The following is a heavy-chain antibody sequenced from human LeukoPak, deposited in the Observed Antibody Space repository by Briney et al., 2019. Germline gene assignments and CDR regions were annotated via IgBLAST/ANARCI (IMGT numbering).Heavy chain of an antibody. V-gene: IGHV3-30*04. CDR2: ISYDGSNK. CDR3: ARDHQYYDFWSGYYNKDY. D-gene: IGHD3-3*01. Sequence: GGSLRLSCAASGFTFSSYAMHWVRQAPGKGLEWVAVISYDGSNKYYADSVKGRFTISRDNSKNTLYLQMNSLRAEDTAVYYCARDHQYYDFWSGYYNKDYWGQGTLVTVSS. J-gene: IGHJ4*02. CDR1: GFTFSSYA.